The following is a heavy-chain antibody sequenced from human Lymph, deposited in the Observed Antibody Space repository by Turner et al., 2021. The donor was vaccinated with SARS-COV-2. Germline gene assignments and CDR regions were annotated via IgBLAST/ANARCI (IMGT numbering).Heavy chain of an antibody. CDR1: GGSISSGGYY. Sequence: QVQLQESGPGLVKPSQTLSLTCTVSGGSISSGGYYWSWIRQHPGKGLEWIGYIYNSGSTYHNPSLNSRVTISVDTSKNQFSLKLSSVTAADTAVYYCARVSSAAGFWYFDLWGRGTLVTVSS. V-gene: IGHV4-31*03. CDR3: ARVSSAAGFWYFDL. CDR2: IYNSGST. J-gene: IGHJ2*01. D-gene: IGHD6-13*01.